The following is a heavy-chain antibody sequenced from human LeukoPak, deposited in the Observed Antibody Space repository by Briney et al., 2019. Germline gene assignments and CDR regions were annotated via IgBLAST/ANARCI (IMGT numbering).Heavy chain of an antibody. CDR1: GGSISSGGYY. V-gene: IGHV4-31*03. CDR2: IYYSGST. D-gene: IGHD3-10*01. Sequence: SQTLSLTCTVSGGSISSGGYYWSWIRQHPGKGLEWIGYIYYSGSTYYNPPLKSRVTISVDTSKNQFSLKLSSVTAADTAVYYCARERSWFGELQYYYYYMDVWGKGTTVTVSS. J-gene: IGHJ6*03. CDR3: ARERSWFGELQYYYYYMDV.